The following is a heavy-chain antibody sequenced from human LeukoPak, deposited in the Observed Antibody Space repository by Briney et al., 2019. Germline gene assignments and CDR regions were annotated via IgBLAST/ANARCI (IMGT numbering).Heavy chain of an antibody. J-gene: IGHJ3*02. CDR3: ARAVGGAGYSSSWGDAFDI. V-gene: IGHV4-59*01. D-gene: IGHD6-13*01. CDR1: GGSISSYY. CDR2: IYYSGST. Sequence: SETLSLTCTVSGGSISSYYWSWIRQPPGKGLEWIGYIYYSGSTNYNPSLKSRVTISVDTSKNQFSLKLSSVTAADTAVYYCARAVGGAGYSSSWGDAFDIWGQGTMVTVSS.